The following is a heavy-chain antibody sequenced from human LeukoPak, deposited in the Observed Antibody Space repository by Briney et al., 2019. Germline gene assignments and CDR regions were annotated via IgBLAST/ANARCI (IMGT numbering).Heavy chain of an antibody. CDR2: ISGSGGST. CDR1: GFTFSSYA. CDR3: AKGIGVVRAAGDY. V-gene: IGHV3-23*01. Sequence: PGGTLRLSCAASGFTFSSYAMSWVRQAPGKGLEWVSAISGSGGSTYYADSVKDRFTISRDNSKNTLYLQMNSPGAEDTAVYYCAKGIGVVRAAGDYWGQGTLVTVSS. D-gene: IGHD2-2*01. J-gene: IGHJ4*02.